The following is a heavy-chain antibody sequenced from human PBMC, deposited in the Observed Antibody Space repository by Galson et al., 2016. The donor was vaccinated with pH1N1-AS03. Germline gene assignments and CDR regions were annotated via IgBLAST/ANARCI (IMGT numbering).Heavy chain of an antibody. CDR1: GGTFSSYV. CDR2: IIPIFGTA. V-gene: IGHV1-69*13. J-gene: IGHJ4*02. Sequence: SVKVSCKASGGTFSSYVISWVRQAPGQGLEWMGEIIPIFGTANYAQRFQGRVTITADESTSTAYMEVSSLRSEDTAIYYCARGGGARVTLDYWGQGTLVTVSS. CDR3: ARGGGARVTLDY. D-gene: IGHD4-17*01.